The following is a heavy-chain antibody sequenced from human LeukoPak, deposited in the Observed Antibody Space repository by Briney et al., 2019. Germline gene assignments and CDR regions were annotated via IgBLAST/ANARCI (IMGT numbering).Heavy chain of an antibody. CDR1: GFSFSTYA. J-gene: IGHJ6*02. CDR3: ARGGGLDV. D-gene: IGHD3-16*01. V-gene: IGHV3-23*01. CDR2: ISGSGDNT. Sequence: PGGSLRLSCAASGFSFSTYAMSWVRQAPGKGLEWVSTISGSGDNTYYADSLKGRFTISRDSSQNTLYLQMNSLRAEDTAVYFCARGGGLDVWGQGATVTVSS.